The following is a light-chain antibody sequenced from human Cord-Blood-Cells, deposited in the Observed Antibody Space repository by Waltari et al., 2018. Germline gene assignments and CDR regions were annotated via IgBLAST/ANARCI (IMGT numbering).Light chain of an antibody. Sequence: EIVLTQSPGTLSLSPGERATLSCRASQSVSSSSLAWYQQKPGQAPKLLICGSSSRATGIPDRFSGSGSGTDFTLTISGLEPEDFAVYYCQQYGSSPTFGQGTKLEIK. CDR1: QSVSSSS. CDR2: GSS. J-gene: IGKJ2*01. CDR3: QQYGSSPT. V-gene: IGKV3-20*01.